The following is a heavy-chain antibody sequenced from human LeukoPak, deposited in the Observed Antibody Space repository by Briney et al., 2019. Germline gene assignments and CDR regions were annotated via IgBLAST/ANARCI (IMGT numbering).Heavy chain of an antibody. J-gene: IGHJ4*02. D-gene: IGHD2-2*01. CDR3: ARDRVVAPTRRRADY. Sequence: GGSLRLSCAASGFTFSSYAMHWDRQAPGKGLEWVAVISYDGSNKYYADSVKGRFTISRDNSKNTLYLQMNSLRAEDTAVYYCARDRVVAPTRRRADYWGQGTLVTVSS. CDR1: GFTFSSYA. CDR2: ISYDGSNK. V-gene: IGHV3-30-3*01.